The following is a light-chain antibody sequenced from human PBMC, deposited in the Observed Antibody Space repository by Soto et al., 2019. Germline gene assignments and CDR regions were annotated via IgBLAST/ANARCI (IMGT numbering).Light chain of an antibody. CDR2: DAS. J-gene: IGKJ2*01. CDR1: QSISSW. Sequence: DIQMTQSPSTLSASVGDRATITCRASQSISSWLAWYQQKPGKAPKLLIYDASSWESGVPSRFSGSGSGTEFTLTISSLQPDDFAAYYCQQYNSSQYTFGQGTKLEIK. CDR3: QQYNSSQYT. V-gene: IGKV1-5*01.